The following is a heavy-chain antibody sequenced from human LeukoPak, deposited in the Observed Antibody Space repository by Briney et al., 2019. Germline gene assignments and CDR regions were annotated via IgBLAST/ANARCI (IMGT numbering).Heavy chain of an antibody. D-gene: IGHD3-9*01. CDR1: GFTFSSYW. Sequence: PGGSLRLTCAASGFTFSSYWMHWVRQDPGKGLVWVSRMNAAGNSAYTDSVKGRFTISRDNAKNTLFLQMNSLRAEDTAVYYCARDRLHYDSLTGYPADWGQGTLVTVSS. CDR2: MNAAGNSA. V-gene: IGHV3-74*01. CDR3: ARDRLHYDSLTGYPAD. J-gene: IGHJ4*02.